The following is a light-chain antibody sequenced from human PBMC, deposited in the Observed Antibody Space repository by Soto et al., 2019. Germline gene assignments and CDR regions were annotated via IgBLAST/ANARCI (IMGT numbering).Light chain of an antibody. CDR3: QQYNNWPPFT. CDR1: QSIRSN. V-gene: IGKV3-15*01. J-gene: IGKJ5*01. CDR2: GAS. Sequence: EIVMTQSPATLSVSPGGRATLSCRASQSIRSNLGWYQQKPGQAPRLLIYGASTRATGVPARFSGSGSGTEFTLTISSLQSEDSAVYYCQQYNNWPPFTFGQGTRLEIK.